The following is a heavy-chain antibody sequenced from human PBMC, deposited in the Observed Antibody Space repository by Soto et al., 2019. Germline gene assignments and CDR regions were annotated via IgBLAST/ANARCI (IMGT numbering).Heavy chain of an antibody. D-gene: IGHD2-2*01. CDR3: SLGSWSAETFDV. CDR1: GGTFNTYT. V-gene: IGHV1-69*02. J-gene: IGHJ3*01. CDR2: IIPMLTVT. Sequence: QVHLIQSGAEVKKPGSSVKVSCKAAGGTFNTYTLFWVRQAPGHGLEWMGRIIPMLTVTNSAQKFQGKLTLTADKSTGTAFMELTSLRSDDTAVYYCSLGSWSAETFDVWGQGTRVTVSS.